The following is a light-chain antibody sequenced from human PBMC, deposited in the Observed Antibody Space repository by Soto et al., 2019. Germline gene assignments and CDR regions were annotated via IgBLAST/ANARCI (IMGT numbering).Light chain of an antibody. V-gene: IGKV3-20*01. J-gene: IGKJ4*01. CDR1: QSVNSNY. CDR2: GAS. CDR3: QQYGDSPLT. Sequence: EIVMTQSPATLSVSPGERATLSCRASQSVNSNYLAWYQQKPGQAPRLLIYGASTRATGIPDRFSGSGSGTDFTLTISRLEPEDFAVYHCQQYGDSPLTFGGGTKVDIK.